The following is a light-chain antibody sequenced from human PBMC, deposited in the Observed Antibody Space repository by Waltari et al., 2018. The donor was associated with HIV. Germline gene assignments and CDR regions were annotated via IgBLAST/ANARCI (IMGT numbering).Light chain of an antibody. Sequence: EIVLTQSPATLSLSPGERATLSCRASQSVSSYLAWYQQKPGQAPRLLIYDASNRATRIPARFSGSGSETDFTLTISSLEPEDFAVYYCQQRSNWPPYTFGQGTKLEIK. CDR1: QSVSSY. CDR2: DAS. V-gene: IGKV3-11*01. CDR3: QQRSNWPPYT. J-gene: IGKJ2*01.